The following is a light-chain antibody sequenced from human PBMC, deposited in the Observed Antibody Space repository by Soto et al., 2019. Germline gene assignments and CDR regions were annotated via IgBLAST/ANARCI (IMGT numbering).Light chain of an antibody. CDR1: QSVSSSY. CDR2: GAS. Sequence: EIVLTQSPGTLSLSPGERATLSCRASQSVSSSYLAGYQQKPGQAPRLLIYGASSRATAIPDRFSGSGSGTDFTLTISRLEPEDFAVYYCQQYGSSRTFGQGIKVEIK. J-gene: IGKJ1*01. V-gene: IGKV3-20*01. CDR3: QQYGSSRT.